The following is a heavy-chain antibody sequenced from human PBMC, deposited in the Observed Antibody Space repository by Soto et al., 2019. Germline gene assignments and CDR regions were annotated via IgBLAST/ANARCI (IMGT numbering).Heavy chain of an antibody. CDR1: GYTFTSYA. CDR3: ARGGEGYYYYYMDV. Sequence: ASVKVTCKASGYTFTSYAMHWVRQAPGQRLEWMGWINAGNGNTKYSQKFPGRVTITRDTSASTAYMELSSLRSEDTAVYYCARGGEGYYYYYMDVWGKGTTLTVSS. D-gene: IGHD3-10*01. CDR2: INAGNGNT. J-gene: IGHJ6*03. V-gene: IGHV1-3*01.